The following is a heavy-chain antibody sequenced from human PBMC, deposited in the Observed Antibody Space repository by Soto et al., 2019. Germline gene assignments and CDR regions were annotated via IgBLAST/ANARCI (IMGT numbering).Heavy chain of an antibody. D-gene: IGHD7-27*01. V-gene: IGHV4-31*03. CDR1: GDSIRGGGHY. Sequence: QVQLQEAGPGLVKPSQTLSLTCSVSGDSIRGGGHYWNWIRQFPGKGLEGIGYVYHSGSTHYNPSLMGRLTISIDTSKNQFSLRLISVTAADTALYYCARDTGLAPTVWGYWGHGTQVTVSS. J-gene: IGHJ4*03. CDR3: ARDTGLAPTVWGY. CDR2: VYHSGST.